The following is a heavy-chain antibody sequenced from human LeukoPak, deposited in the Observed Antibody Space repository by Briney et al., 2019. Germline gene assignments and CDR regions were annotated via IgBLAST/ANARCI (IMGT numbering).Heavy chain of an antibody. CDR2: ISGRGGST. V-gene: IGHV3-23*01. CDR1: GFTFRSYA. D-gene: IGHD2-21*01. CDR3: AKFLPTHIVVANYYFDY. J-gene: IGHJ4*02. Sequence: GGSLRLSCAASGFTFRSYAMSSGRQAPGKGRGWGSAISGRGGSTYYADSVKGRFTISRDNSKNTLYLQMNSLRAEDTAVYYCAKFLPTHIVVANYYFDYWGQGTLVTVSS.